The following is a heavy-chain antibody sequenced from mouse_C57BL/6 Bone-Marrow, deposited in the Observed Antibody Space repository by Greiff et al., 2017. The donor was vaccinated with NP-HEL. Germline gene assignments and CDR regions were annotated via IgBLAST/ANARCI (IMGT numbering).Heavy chain of an antibody. J-gene: IGHJ1*03. Sequence: VQLQQSGAELVKPGASVKLSCTASGFNIKDYYMHWVKQRTEQGLEWIGRIDPEDGETKYAPNFQGKATIAADTSSNTAYLHLSSLTSEDTAVYYCASTTVPVWYFDVWGTGTTVTVSS. CDR2: IDPEDGET. CDR1: GFNIKDYY. CDR3: ASTTVPVWYFDV. V-gene: IGHV14-2*01. D-gene: IGHD1-1*01.